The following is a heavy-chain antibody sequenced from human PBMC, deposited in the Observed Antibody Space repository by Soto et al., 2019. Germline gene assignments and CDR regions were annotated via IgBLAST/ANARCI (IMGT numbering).Heavy chain of an antibody. Sequence: QVQLVQSGAEVKKPGSSVKVSCKASGGTFSSYAISWVRQAPGQGLEWMGGIIPIFGTANYAQKFQGRVTITADESTSTAYMDLSSLRSEDTAVYYCAREDSITMVRGVRLDYWGQGTLVTVSS. CDR3: AREDSITMVRGVRLDY. CDR1: GGTFSSYA. CDR2: IIPIFGTA. J-gene: IGHJ4*02. D-gene: IGHD3-10*01. V-gene: IGHV1-69*01.